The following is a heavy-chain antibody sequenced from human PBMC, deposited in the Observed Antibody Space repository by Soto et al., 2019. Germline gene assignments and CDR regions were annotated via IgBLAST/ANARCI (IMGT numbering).Heavy chain of an antibody. D-gene: IGHD2-2*01. Sequence: ASVKVSCKASGYTFTSYYMHWVLQAPGQGLEWMGIINPSGGSTSYAQKFQGRVTMTRDTSTSTVYMELSSLRSEDTAVYYCARGYCSSTSCRASYYYGMDVWGQGTTVTVSS. CDR2: INPSGGST. CDR3: ARGYCSSTSCRASYYYGMDV. J-gene: IGHJ6*02. CDR1: GYTFTSYY. V-gene: IGHV1-46*01.